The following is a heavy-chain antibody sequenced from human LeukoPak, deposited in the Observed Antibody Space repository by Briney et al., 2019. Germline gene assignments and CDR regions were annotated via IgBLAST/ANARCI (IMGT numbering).Heavy chain of an antibody. V-gene: IGHV1-3*01. CDR3: ARAPVVAATQPFDY. D-gene: IGHD2-15*01. J-gene: IGHJ4*02. CDR1: GYTFTSYA. CDR2: INAGNGNT. Sequence: ASVKVSCKASGYTFTSYAMHWVRQAPGQRLEWMGWINAGNGNTKYSQKFQGRVTITRDTSASTAYMELSSLRSEDTAVYYCARAPVVAATQPFDYWGQGTLVTVSS.